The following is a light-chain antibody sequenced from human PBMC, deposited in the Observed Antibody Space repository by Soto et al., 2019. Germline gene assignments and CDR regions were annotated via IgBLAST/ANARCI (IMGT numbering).Light chain of an antibody. J-gene: IGLJ3*02. CDR1: SSDVGAYNY. Sequence: QSALTQPPSASGSPGQSVTISCTGTSSDVGAYNYVSWYQQYPGKAPKLMIYEVSKRPSGVPDRFSGSKSGKTASLTVSGLQPEDEVDYYCTSYAGSDIWVFGGGTKLTVL. CDR2: EVS. CDR3: TSYAGSDIWV. V-gene: IGLV2-8*01.